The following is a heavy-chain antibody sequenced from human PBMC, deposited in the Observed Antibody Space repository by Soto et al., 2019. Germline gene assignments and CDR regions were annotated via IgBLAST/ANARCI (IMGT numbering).Heavy chain of an antibody. CDR1: GFNFSCYA. D-gene: IGHD3-10*01. V-gene: IGHV3-23*01. Sequence: PVGSQRLPYAFSGFNFSCYAMSWVRQDPGKGLEWVSAISGSGGSTYYADSVKGRFTISRDNSKNTLYLQMNSLRAEDTAVYYCAKAGVYYGSGGLYVWGKGNLVIVT. J-gene: IGHJ4*02. CDR3: AKAGVYYGSGGLYV. CDR2: ISGSGGST.